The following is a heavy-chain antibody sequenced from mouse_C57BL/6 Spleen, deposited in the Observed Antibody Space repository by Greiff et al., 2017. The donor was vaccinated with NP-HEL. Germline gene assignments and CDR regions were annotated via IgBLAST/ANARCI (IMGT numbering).Heavy chain of an antibody. Sequence: VQLQQSGPGLVAPSQSLSITCTVSGFSLTSYAISWVRQPPGKGLEWLGVIWTGGGTNYNSALKSRLSISKDNSKSQVFLKMNSLQTDDTARYYCARNSLRQLRDWYFDVWGTGTTVTVSS. CDR2: IWTGGGT. D-gene: IGHD3-2*02. CDR1: GFSLTSYA. J-gene: IGHJ1*03. V-gene: IGHV2-9-1*01. CDR3: ARNSLRQLRDWYFDV.